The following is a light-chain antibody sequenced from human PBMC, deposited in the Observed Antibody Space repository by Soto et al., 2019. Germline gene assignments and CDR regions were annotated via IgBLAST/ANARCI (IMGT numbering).Light chain of an antibody. V-gene: IGKV3-11*01. J-gene: IGKJ5*01. CDR2: DTS. Sequence: LTQSPAILSLARGERATLSCTASQSVDTYIAWYQQRPGQPPRLLIHDTSHRASSVPARFRGSGSGTDFTLTIASLESEDFAVYFCQQRRNWVSFGPGTRLE. CDR3: QQRRNWVS. CDR1: QSVDTY.